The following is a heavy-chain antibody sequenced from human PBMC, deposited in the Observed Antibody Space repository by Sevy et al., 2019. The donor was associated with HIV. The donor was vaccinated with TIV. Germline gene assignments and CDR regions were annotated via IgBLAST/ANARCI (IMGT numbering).Heavy chain of an antibody. CDR3: AKVPETDYYYGMDV. CDR2: ISYDGSNK. CDR1: GFTFSSYG. V-gene: IGHV3-30*18. Sequence: GGSLRLSCAASGFTFSSYGMHWVRQAPGKGLEWVAVISYDGSNKYYADSVKGRFTISRDNSKNTLYLQMNSLRADDTAVYYCAKVPETDYYYGMDVWGQGTTVTVSS. J-gene: IGHJ6*02.